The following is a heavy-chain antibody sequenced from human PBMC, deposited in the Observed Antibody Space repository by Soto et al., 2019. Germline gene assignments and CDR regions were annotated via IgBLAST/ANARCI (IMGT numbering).Heavy chain of an antibody. CDR1: GFTFSSYG. CDR3: AREKDGDYFGSR. J-gene: IGHJ4*02. CDR2: IWYDGSNK. V-gene: IGHV3-33*01. Sequence: QVQLVESGGGVVQPGRSLRLSCAASGFTFSSYGMHWVRQAPGKGLEWVAVIWYDGSNKYYADSVKGRFTISRDNSKNTLYLQMNSLRAEDTAVYYCAREKDGDYFGSRWGQGTLVTVSS. D-gene: IGHD4-17*01.